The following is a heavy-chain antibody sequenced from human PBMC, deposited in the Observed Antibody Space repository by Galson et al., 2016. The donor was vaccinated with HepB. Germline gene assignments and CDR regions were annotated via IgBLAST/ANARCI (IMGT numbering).Heavy chain of an antibody. CDR3: ASDSGLLCSGDNCLRGPFDS. CDR2: ITSGGTT. CDR1: GFTFSNYA. Sequence: SLRLSCAASGFTFSNYAMNWVRQAPGRGLEWVSSITSGGTTYYADSVKGRFTISRDNSKNTQYLQMSSLRAEDTALYFCASDSGLLCSGDNCLRGPFDSCGQGSLFTVSS. V-gene: IGHV3-23*01. J-gene: IGHJ4*02. D-gene: IGHD2-15*01.